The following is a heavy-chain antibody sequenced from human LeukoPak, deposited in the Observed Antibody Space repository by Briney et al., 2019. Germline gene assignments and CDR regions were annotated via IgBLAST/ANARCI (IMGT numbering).Heavy chain of an antibody. CDR3: ASALDGSGSRSFDY. J-gene: IGHJ4*02. CDR1: GSTFTSYS. CDR2: ISGGGGST. V-gene: IGHV3-23*01. D-gene: IGHD3-10*01. Sequence: GGSLRLSCAASGSTFTSYSMNWVRQAPGKGLEWVSTISGGGGSTNYADSVKGRFTISRDNAKNTLYLQMNSLRAEDTAVYYCASALDGSGSRSFDYWGQGTLVTVSS.